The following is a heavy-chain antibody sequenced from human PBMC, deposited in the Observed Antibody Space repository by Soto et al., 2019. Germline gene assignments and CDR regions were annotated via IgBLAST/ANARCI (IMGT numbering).Heavy chain of an antibody. V-gene: IGHV3-48*03. CDR2: ISSSGSTI. J-gene: IGHJ3*02. Sequence: PCGSRRLSCAASGFTFSSYEMNWVRQATGKGREWVSYISSSGSTIYYADSVKGRFTISRDNAKNSLYLQMNSLRAEDTALYYCARDYGDIVVVPAXHGRPDCGVATTDAFDIWGQGTMVTVSS. D-gene: IGHD2-2*01. CDR1: GFTFSSYE. CDR3: ARDYGDIVVVPAXHGRPDCGVATTDAFDI.